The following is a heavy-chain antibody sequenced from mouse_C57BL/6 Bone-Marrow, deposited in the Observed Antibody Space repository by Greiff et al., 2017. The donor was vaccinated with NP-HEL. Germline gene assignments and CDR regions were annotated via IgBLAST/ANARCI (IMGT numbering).Heavy chain of an antibody. CDR3: TTLGDFDY. V-gene: IGHV14-4*01. J-gene: IGHJ2*01. D-gene: IGHD4-1*01. CDR1: GFNFKDYY. CDR2: IDPENGDT. Sequence: VQLKQSGAELVRPGASVKLSCTASGFNFKDYYMHWVKQRPEQGLEWIGWIDPENGDTEYASKFQGKATITADTSSNTAYLQLSSLTSEDTAVYYCTTLGDFDYWGRGTTLTVSS.